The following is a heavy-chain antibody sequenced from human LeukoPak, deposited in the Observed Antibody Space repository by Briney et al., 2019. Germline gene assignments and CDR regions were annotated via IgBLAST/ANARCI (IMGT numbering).Heavy chain of an antibody. CDR3: ARDWNDQYYYYYMDV. CDR2: MNPNSGGT. J-gene: IGHJ6*03. Sequence: ASVKVSCKASGYTFTDYYIHWVRQAPGQGLEWMGWMNPNSGGTNYAQNFQGRVTMTRDTSVSTAYMELSRLRSDDTAVYYCARDWNDQYYYYYMDVWGKGTTVTVSS. V-gene: IGHV1-2*02. CDR1: GYTFTDYY. D-gene: IGHD1-1*01.